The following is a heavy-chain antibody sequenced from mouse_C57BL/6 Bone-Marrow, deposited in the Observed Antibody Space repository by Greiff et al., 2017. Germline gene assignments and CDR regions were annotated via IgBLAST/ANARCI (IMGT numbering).Heavy chain of an antibody. CDR2: ISSGGDYI. CDR1: GFTFSSYA. D-gene: IGHD2-4*01. Sequence: EVKLMESGEGLVKPGGSLKLSCAASGFTFSSYAMSWVRQTPEKRLEWVAYISSGGDYIYYADTVKGRFTISRDNARNTLYLQMSSLKSEDTAMYYCTRDQGGSMITTFAYWGQGTLVTVSA. J-gene: IGHJ3*01. CDR3: TRDQGGSMITTFAY. V-gene: IGHV5-9-1*02.